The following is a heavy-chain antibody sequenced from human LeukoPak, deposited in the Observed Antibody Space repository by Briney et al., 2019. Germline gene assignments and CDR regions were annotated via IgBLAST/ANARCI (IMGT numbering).Heavy chain of an antibody. CDR1: GFTFSSYS. V-gene: IGHV3-7*01. Sequence: GGSLRLSCAASGFTFSSYSMNWVRQVPGKGLEWVANINREGNEKYYVDSVKGRFTISRDNAKNSVDLQMDSLRVEDTAVYYCARVGTWELQRVFDFWGQGTLVTVSS. D-gene: IGHD1-26*01. J-gene: IGHJ4*02. CDR2: INREGNEK. CDR3: ARVGTWELQRVFDF.